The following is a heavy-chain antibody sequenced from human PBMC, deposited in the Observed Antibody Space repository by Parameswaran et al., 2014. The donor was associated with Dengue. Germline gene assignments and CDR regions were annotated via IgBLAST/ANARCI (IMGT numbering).Heavy chain of an antibody. J-gene: IGHJ5*02. V-gene: IGHV3-11*06. CDR2: ISSSSSYT. CDR1: GFTFSDYY. CDR3: ARGSTIFGVVTDRGWFDP. D-gene: IGHD3-3*01. Sequence: SLKISCAASGFTFSDYYMSWIRQAPGKGLEWVSYISSSSSYTNYADSVKGRFTISRDNAKNSLYLQMNSLRAEDTAVYYCARGSTIFGVVTDRGWFDPWGQGTLGTVSS.